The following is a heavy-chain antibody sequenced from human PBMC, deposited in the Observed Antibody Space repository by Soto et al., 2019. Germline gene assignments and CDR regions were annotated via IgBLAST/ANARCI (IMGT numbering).Heavy chain of an antibody. Sequence: SETLSHTCTVSGGSIISSTFYWGWIRQPPGKGLEWIGSVYYDGTTYYNPSLRSRVTISVDTSKNQFSLKMSSVTAADTAAYYCAYFDWLPYWGQGTLLTVSS. J-gene: IGHJ4*02. CDR3: AYFDWLPY. V-gene: IGHV4-39*01. CDR2: VYYDGTT. D-gene: IGHD3-9*01. CDR1: GGSIISSTFY.